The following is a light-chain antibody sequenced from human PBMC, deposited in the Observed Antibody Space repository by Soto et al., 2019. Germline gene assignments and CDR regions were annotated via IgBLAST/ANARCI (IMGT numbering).Light chain of an antibody. Sequence: QSALTQPASVSGSPGQSITISCTGTSSDVGGYNYVSWYQQHPGKAPKVMIYEVSNRPSGVSNRFSGSKSGNTASLSISGLQAEDEADYYCISYTSSSTLYGFGTGTKLTVL. V-gene: IGLV2-14*01. CDR2: EVS. CDR1: SSDVGGYNY. J-gene: IGLJ1*01. CDR3: ISYTSSSTLYG.